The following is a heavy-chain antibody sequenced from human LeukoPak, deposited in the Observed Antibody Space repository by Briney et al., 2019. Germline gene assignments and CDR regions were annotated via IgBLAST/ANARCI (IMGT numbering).Heavy chain of an antibody. V-gene: IGHV3-21*01. CDR2: ISRTSSYI. Sequence: PGGSLRLSCAASGLPFSTYSMNWVRQAPGKGLEWVSTISRTSSYIYEADSVKGRFTISRDNAKNSLYLQMNSLRAEDTAVYYCARLSGSYYCDYWGQGTLVTVSS. D-gene: IGHD1-26*01. CDR3: ARLSGSYYCDY. J-gene: IGHJ4*02. CDR1: GLPFSTYS.